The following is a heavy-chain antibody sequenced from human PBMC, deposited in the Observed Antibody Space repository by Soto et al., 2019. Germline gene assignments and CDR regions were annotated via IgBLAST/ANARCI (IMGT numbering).Heavy chain of an antibody. CDR2: IYSGGST. CDR1: WFTVSSNY. V-gene: IGHV3-53*04. D-gene: IGHD5-12*01. J-gene: IGHJ4*02. Sequence: GGSLRLSCAASWFTVSSNYMSWVRQAPGKGLEWVSVIYSGGSTYYADSVKGRFTISRHNSKNTLYLQMNSLRAEDTAVYYCARDGSPGGYYFDYWGQGTLVTVSS. CDR3: ARDGSPGGYYFDY.